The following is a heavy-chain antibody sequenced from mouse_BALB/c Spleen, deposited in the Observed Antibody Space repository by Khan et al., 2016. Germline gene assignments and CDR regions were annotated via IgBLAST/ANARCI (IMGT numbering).Heavy chain of an antibody. D-gene: IGHD1-1*01. Sequence: EVELVESGGGLVKPGGSLKLSCAASGFTFSSYAMSWVRQTPEKRLEWVASISSGGSTYYPDSVKGRFTISRDNARNILYLQMSSLRSEDTAMYYCARDYYYGTWYFDVWGAGTTVTVSS. CDR3: ARDYYYGTWYFDV. CDR1: GFTFSSYA. CDR2: ISSGGST. V-gene: IGHV5-6-5*01. J-gene: IGHJ1*01.